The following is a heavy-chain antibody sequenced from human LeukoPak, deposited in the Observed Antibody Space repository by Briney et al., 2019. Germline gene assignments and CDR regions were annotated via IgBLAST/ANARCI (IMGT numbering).Heavy chain of an antibody. V-gene: IGHV1-69*13. J-gene: IGHJ5*02. D-gene: IGHD1-26*01. CDR2: IIPIFGTA. CDR1: GGTFSSYA. CDR3: ARDTVAGATHPYNWFDP. Sequence: SVKVSCXASGGTFSSYAISWVRQAHGQGLEWMAGIIPIFGTANYAQKFQGRVTITADESTSTAYMELSSLRSEDTAVYYCARDTVAGATHPYNWFDPWGQGTLVTVSS.